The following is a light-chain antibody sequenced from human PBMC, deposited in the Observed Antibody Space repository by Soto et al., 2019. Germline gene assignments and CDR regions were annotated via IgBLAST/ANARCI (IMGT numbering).Light chain of an antibody. Sequence: QSALTQPASVSGSPGQSITISCTGTSSDVGSYNFVSWYQQHPGKAPKVIIYEGSKRPSGVSNRSSGSKSGNTASLTISGLQAEDEADYYCCSYGGDFAPYVFGSGTKLTVL. CDR1: SSDVGSYNF. V-gene: IGLV2-23*01. J-gene: IGLJ1*01. CDR3: CSYGGDFAPYV. CDR2: EGS.